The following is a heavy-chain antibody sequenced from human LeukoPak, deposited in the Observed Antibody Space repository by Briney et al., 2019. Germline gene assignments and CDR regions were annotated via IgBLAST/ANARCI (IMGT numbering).Heavy chain of an antibody. CDR3: ARDLGSGYGDYVFYYYYGMDV. CDR2: ISAYNGNT. V-gene: IGHV1-18*01. J-gene: IGHJ6*02. D-gene: IGHD4-17*01. CDR1: GYTFTSYG. Sequence: ASVKVSCKASGYTFTSYGISWVRQAPGQGLEWMGWISAYNGNTNYAQKLQGRVTMTTDTSTSTAYMELRSLRSDDTAVYYCARDLGSGYGDYVFYYYYGMDVWGRGTTVTVSS.